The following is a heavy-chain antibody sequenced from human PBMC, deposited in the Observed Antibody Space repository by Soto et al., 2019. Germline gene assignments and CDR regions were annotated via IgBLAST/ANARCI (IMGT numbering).Heavy chain of an antibody. V-gene: IGHV5-51*01. CDR2: IYPGDSDT. CDR3: ARPGIAAAGHNYYYCGMDV. Sequence: PGESLKISCKGSGYSFTSYWIGWVRQMPGKGLEWMGIIYPGDSDTRYSPSFQGQVTISADKSISTAYLQWSSLKASDTAIYYCARPGIAAAGHNYYYCGMDVWGQGTTVTVSS. J-gene: IGHJ6*02. CDR1: GYSFTSYW. D-gene: IGHD6-13*01.